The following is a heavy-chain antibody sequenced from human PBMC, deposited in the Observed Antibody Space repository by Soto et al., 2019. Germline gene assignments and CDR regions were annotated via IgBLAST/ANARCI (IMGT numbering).Heavy chain of an antibody. J-gene: IGHJ3*02. Sequence: SETLSLTCTVSGGSISSSSYYWGWIRQPPGKGLEWIGNIYYSGNTNYNPSLKSRVTISVDTAKNQFSLKLSSVTAADTAVYYCARVWGGAFDIWGQGTMVTV. CDR1: GGSISSSSYY. CDR3: ARVWGGAFDI. D-gene: IGHD3-10*01. CDR2: IYYSGNT. V-gene: IGHV4-39*07.